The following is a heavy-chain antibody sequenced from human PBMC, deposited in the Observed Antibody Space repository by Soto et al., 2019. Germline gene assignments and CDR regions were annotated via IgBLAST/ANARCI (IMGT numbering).Heavy chain of an antibody. J-gene: IGHJ5*02. D-gene: IGHD3-3*01. CDR1: GGSFIGYY. V-gene: IGHV4-34*01. CDR3: ARGLGYYDFWSGYRTKGQFDP. CDR2: INHSGST. Sequence: NPSEPVSITCAGYGGSFIGYYWSWIREPPGEGLEWIGEINHSGSTNYNPSLKSRVTISVDTSKNQFSLKLSSVTAADTAVYYCARGLGYYDFWSGYRTKGQFDPWGQGTLVTVSS.